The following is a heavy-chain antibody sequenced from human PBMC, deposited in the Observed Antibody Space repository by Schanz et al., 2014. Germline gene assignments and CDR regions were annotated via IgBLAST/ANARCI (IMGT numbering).Heavy chain of an antibody. CDR1: GFTFSSYG. D-gene: IGHD3-10*01. V-gene: IGHV3-21*05. J-gene: IGHJ3*02. CDR2: VSSSSSYT. Sequence: VQLVESGGGVVQPGRSLRLSCAASGFTFSSYGMHWVRQAPGKGLEWVSYVSSSSSYTHYADSVKGRFTISRDNAKNSLYLQMNSLRAEDTAVYYCAKGRFGELSAFDIWGQGTMVTVSS. CDR3: AKGRFGELSAFDI.